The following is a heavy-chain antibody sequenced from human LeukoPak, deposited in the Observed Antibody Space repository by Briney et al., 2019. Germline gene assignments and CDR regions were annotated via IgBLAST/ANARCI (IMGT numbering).Heavy chain of an antibody. J-gene: IGHJ4*02. CDR1: GDSISSSSYY. CDR2: IYQSGST. D-gene: IGHD4-23*01. CDR3: ARGPNYGGNSKDFDY. Sequence: ASETLSLTCTVSGDSISSSSYYWGWTRQPPGKGLEWIGSIYQSGSTYYNPSLKSRVTISADTSKNQFSLKLSSVTAADTAVYYCARGPNYGGNSKDFDYWGQGTLVTVSS. V-gene: IGHV4-39*01.